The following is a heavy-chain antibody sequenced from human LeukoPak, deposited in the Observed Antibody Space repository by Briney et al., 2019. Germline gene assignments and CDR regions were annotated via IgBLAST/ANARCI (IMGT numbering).Heavy chain of an antibody. CDR3: AGANYDFWSGYGMDV. V-gene: IGHV1-69*05. Sequence: SVKVSCKASGGTFSSYGISWVRQAPGQGLEWMGGITPMFGTANYAQKFQGRVTMTRDTSTSTVYMELSSLRSEDTAVYYCAGANYDFWSGYGMDVWGQGTTVTVSS. CDR2: ITPMFGTA. J-gene: IGHJ6*02. CDR1: GGTFSSYG. D-gene: IGHD3-3*01.